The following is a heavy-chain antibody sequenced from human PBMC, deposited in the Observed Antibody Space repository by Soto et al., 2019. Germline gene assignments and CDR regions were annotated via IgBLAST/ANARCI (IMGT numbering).Heavy chain of an antibody. CDR2: IYYSGST. Sequence: PSETLSLTCTVSGGSISSGSYYWGWIRQPPGKGLEWIGSIYYSGSTVYNPPFKSRVTISVDTSKNQFSLKLNSVTAADTAVYYCARDLWGYCGTDCYPLDVWGQGTTVTVSS. J-gene: IGHJ6*02. CDR3: ARDLWGYCGTDCYPLDV. V-gene: IGHV4-39*07. CDR1: GGSISSGSYY. D-gene: IGHD2-21*02.